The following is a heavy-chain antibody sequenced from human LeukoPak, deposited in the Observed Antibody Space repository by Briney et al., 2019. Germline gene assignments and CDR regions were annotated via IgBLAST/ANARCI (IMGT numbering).Heavy chain of an antibody. CDR2: IYYSGST. CDR3: ARVTIERYFDWLPASAFWFDP. Sequence: SQTLSLTCTVSGGSISSGGYYWSWIRQHPGKGLEWIGYIYYSGSTYYNPSLKSRVTISVDTSKNQFSLKLSSVTAADTAVYYCARVTIERYFDWLPASAFWFDPWGQGTLVTVSS. CDR1: GGSISSGGYY. D-gene: IGHD3-9*01. V-gene: IGHV4-31*03. J-gene: IGHJ5*02.